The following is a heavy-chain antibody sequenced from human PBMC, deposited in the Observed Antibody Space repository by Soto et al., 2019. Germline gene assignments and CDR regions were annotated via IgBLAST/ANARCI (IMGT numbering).Heavy chain of an antibody. V-gene: IGHV3-72*01. D-gene: IGHD1-1*01. Sequence: GGSLRLSCAVAGFTVSDHYMYWVRQAPGRGPEWVGRSRDRAHSYSTEYAASVKGRFTISRDDLKNSLYLQMNSLKTEDTAVYYCVRATAISTNYYMAVWVKGTTVTVSS. CDR1: GFTVSDHY. J-gene: IGHJ6*03. CDR3: VRATAISTNYYMAV. CDR2: SRDRAHSYST.